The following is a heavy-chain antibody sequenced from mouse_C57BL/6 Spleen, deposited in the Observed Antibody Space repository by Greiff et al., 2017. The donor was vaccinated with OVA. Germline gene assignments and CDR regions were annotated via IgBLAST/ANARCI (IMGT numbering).Heavy chain of an antibody. D-gene: IGHD1-1*01. CDR1: GYTFTDYY. CDR3: ARGTTVAYYFDY. V-gene: IGHV1-26*01. J-gene: IGHJ2*01. CDR2: INPNNGGT. Sequence: VQLQQSGPELVKPGASVKISCKASGYTFTDYYMNWVKQSHGKSLEWIGDINPNNGGTSYNQKFKGKATLTVDKSSSTAYMELRSLTSEDSAVYYCARGTTVAYYFDYWGQGTTLTVSS.